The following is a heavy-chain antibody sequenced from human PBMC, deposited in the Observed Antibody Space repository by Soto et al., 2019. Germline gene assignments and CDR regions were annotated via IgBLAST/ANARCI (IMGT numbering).Heavy chain of an antibody. CDR2: INAGNGNT. D-gene: IGHD3-22*01. V-gene: IGHV1-3*01. Sequence: ASVKVSCKASGYTFTSYAMHWVRQAPGQRLEWMGWINAGNGNTKYSQKFQGRGTITRDTSASTAYMELSSLRSEDTAVYYCARDPQWGLVVVITSPLGMDVWGQGTTVTVSS. J-gene: IGHJ6*02. CDR1: GYTFTSYA. CDR3: ARDPQWGLVVVITSPLGMDV.